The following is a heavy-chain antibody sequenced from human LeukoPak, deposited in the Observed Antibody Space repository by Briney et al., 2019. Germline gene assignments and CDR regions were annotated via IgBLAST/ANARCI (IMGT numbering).Heavy chain of an antibody. J-gene: IGHJ5*02. CDR1: GFSFSGYW. CDR2: IKHDGSEK. D-gene: IGHD3-16*01. CDR3: ARGGGRLRNCFDP. Sequence: GGSLSLSCVASGFSFSGYWRSWVRQAPGKGLEWVANIKHDGSEKNYVVSVKGRFTISRDNAENSLYLQMNSLRDEDTAVYYCARGGGRLRNCFDPWGRGTLVTVSS. V-gene: IGHV3-7*01.